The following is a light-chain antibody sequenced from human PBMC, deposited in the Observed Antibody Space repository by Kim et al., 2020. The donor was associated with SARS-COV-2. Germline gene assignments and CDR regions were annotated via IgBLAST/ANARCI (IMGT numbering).Light chain of an antibody. CDR3: SSWDSSLTAWV. V-gene: IGLV10-54*01. J-gene: IGLJ3*02. Sequence: QPATPTRPRNSTNVGNQGAAWLQHHQRHPPHLLASRNTNPPTVISEGLAASRSGNTASLSITGLQPEDDADYYCSSWDSSLTAWVFGGGTQLTVL. CDR2: RNT. CDR1: STNVGNQG.